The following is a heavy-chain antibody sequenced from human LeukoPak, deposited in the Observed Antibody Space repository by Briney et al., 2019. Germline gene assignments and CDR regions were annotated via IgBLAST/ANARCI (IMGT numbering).Heavy chain of an antibody. CDR2: IRYDGSDK. CDR1: GFTFSNYG. D-gene: IGHD3-10*01. V-gene: IGHV3-30*02. Sequence: GGSLRLSCAASGFTFSNYGMHWVRQAPGKGLEWVAFIRYDGSDKYYTDSVKGRFTISRDNSKNTLYLQMNSLRAEDTALYYCAKVGPYVLRGVSKYYYYYYMDVWGKGTTVTVSS. J-gene: IGHJ6*03. CDR3: AKVGPYVLRGVSKYYYYYYMDV.